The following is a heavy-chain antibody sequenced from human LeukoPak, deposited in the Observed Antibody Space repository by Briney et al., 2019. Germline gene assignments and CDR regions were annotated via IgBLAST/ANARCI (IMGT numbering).Heavy chain of an antibody. Sequence: GASVKVSCKVSGYTFTDYYMHWVQQAPGKGLEWMGLVDPEDGETIYAEKFQSRVTITADTSTDTAYMELSSLRSEDTAVYYCATPTVGAIKEDLFDYWGQGTLVTASS. CDR2: VDPEDGET. D-gene: IGHD1-26*01. V-gene: IGHV1-69-2*01. J-gene: IGHJ4*02. CDR3: ATPTVGAIKEDLFDY. CDR1: GYTFTDYY.